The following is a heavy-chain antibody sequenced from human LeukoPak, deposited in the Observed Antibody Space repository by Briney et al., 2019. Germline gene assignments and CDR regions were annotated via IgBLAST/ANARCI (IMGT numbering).Heavy chain of an antibody. J-gene: IGHJ3*02. CDR2: ISAYNGNT. Sequence: ASVKVSCKASGDTFTSYGISWVRQAPGQGLEWMGWISAYNGNTNYAQKLQGRVTMTTDTSTSTAYMELRSLRSDDTAVYYCARDTYYYDSSGYYRDAFDIWGQGTMVTVSS. V-gene: IGHV1-18*01. CDR3: ARDTYYYDSSGYYRDAFDI. D-gene: IGHD3-22*01. CDR1: GDTFTSYG.